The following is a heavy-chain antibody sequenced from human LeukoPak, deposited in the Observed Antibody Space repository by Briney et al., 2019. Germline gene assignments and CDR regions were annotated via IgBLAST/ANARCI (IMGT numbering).Heavy chain of an antibody. CDR3: ANVIAAAGVDY. CDR1: GSSISSSSYY. CDR2: IYYSGST. V-gene: IGHV4-39*01. Sequence: SETLSPTCTVSGSSISSSSYYWGWIRQPPGKGLEWIGSIYYSGSTYYNPSLKSRVTISVDTSKNQFSLKLSSVTAADTAAYYCANVIAAAGVDYWGQGTLVTVSS. D-gene: IGHD6-13*01. J-gene: IGHJ4*02.